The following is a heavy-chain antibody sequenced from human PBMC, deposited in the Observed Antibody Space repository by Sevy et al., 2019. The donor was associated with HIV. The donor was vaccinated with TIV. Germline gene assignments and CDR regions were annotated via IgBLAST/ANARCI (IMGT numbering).Heavy chain of an antibody. V-gene: IGHV5-51*01. CDR1: GYSFSSYW. J-gene: IGHJ4*02. CDR2: IHPGDSDT. CDR3: ARSPPYYDSSGHYDY. D-gene: IGHD3-22*01. Sequence: GESLKISCKGSGYSFSSYWIGWVRQMPGKGLEWMGIIHPGDSDTRYSPTFQGQVTISAAKSIGTAYLQWSSLKASDTAMYYCARSPPYYDSSGHYDYWGQGTLVTVSS.